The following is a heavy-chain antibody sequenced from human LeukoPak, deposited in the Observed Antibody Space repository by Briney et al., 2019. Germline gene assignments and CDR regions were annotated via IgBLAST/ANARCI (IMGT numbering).Heavy chain of an antibody. CDR2: INHSGST. D-gene: IGHD3-22*01. Sequence: PSETLSLNCAVYGGSFSGYYWSWIRQPPGKGLEWIGEINHSGSTNYNPSLKSRVTISVDTSKNQFSLKLSSVTAADTAVYYCARSQQTYYYDSSGYCTFDYWGQGTLVTVSS. CDR1: GGSFSGYY. J-gene: IGHJ4*02. V-gene: IGHV4-34*01. CDR3: ARSQQTYYYDSSGYCTFDY.